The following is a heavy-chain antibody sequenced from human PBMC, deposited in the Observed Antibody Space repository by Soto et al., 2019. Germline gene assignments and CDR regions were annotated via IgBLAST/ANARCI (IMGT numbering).Heavy chain of an antibody. J-gene: IGHJ3*02. CDR2: IIPIFGTA. CDR1: GGTFSSYA. Sequence: WASVKVSCKASGGTFSSYAISWVRQAPGQGLEWMGGIIPIFGTANYAQKFQGRVTITADESTSTAYMELSSLRSEDTAVYYCARGPTKYYDSSGYHAFDIWGQGTMVTVSS. CDR3: ARGPTKYYDSSGYHAFDI. D-gene: IGHD3-22*01. V-gene: IGHV1-69*13.